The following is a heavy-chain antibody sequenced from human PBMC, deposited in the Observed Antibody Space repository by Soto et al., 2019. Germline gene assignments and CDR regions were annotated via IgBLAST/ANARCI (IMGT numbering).Heavy chain of an antibody. V-gene: IGHV1-69*06. Sequence: SVKVSCKASGGTFSSYAISWVRQAPGQGLEWMGGIIPIFGTANYAQKFQGRVTITADKSTSTAYMELSSLRSEDTAVYYCARARGGSYSGEDAFDIWGQGTMVTVSS. CDR3: ARARGGSYSGEDAFDI. J-gene: IGHJ3*02. CDR2: IIPIFGTA. CDR1: GGTFSSYA. D-gene: IGHD1-26*01.